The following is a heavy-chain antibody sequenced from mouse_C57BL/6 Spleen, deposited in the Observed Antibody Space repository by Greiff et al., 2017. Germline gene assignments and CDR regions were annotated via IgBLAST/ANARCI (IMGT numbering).Heavy chain of an antibody. V-gene: IGHV1-80*01. CDR3: ARSPYYYGSSYWYFDV. D-gene: IGHD1-1*01. J-gene: IGHJ1*03. CDR2: IYPGDGDT. CDR1: GYAFSSYW. Sequence: VQLQQSGAELVKPGASVKISCKASGYAFSSYWMNWVKQRPGKGLEWIGQIYPGDGDTNYNGKFKGKATLTADKSSSTAYMQRSSLTSEGSAVYFCARSPYYYGSSYWYFDVWGTGTTVTVSS.